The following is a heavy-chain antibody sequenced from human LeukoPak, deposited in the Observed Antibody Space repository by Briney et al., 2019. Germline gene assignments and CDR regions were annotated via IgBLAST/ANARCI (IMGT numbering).Heavy chain of an antibody. D-gene: IGHD5-24*01. V-gene: IGHV3-30-3*01. CDR2: ISYDGSNK. CDR3: ARDYVETKGFDY. J-gene: IGHJ4*02. CDR1: GFTFSSYA. Sequence: PGGSLRLSCAASGFTFSSYAMHWVRQAPGKGLEWVAVISYDGSNKYYADSVKGRFTISRDNSKNTLYLQMNSLRAEDTAVYYCARDYVETKGFDYWGQGTLATVSS.